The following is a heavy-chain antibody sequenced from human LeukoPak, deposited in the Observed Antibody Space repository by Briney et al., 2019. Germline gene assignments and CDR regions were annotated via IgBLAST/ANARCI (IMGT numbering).Heavy chain of an antibody. D-gene: IGHD2-2*01. CDR3: ATARGSTLWGGFRDYYGMEV. CDR1: GVTVSSSY. CDR2: NYSRGIT. V-gene: IGHV3-53*01. J-gene: IGHJ6*02. Sequence: GGSLRLSCAASGVTVSSSYLTWVRQAPGKGLEWVSVNYSRGITYHADSVTGRFTMSTDSSKNTVYLQMNSLRYDDTAVYYCATARGSTLWGGFRDYYGMEVWSQGSTVTVSS.